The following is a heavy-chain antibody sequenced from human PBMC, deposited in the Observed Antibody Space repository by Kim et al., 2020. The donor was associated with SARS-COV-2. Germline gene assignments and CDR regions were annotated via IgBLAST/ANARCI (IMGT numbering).Heavy chain of an antibody. D-gene: IGHD2-8*02. CDR1: GFTFSDYY. CDR2: ISSSGSTI. J-gene: IGHJ4*02. V-gene: IGHV3-11*01. Sequence: GGSLRLSCAASGFTFSDYYMSWIRQAPVKGLEWVAYISSSGSTIYYADSVKGLFTSSRDNAKNSLYLQMNSLRAEDTAVYYCARDQGLGYCTGGVCFRLRAGYFDCWGQGTLGTVSS. CDR3: ARDQGLGYCTGGVCFRLRAGYFDC.